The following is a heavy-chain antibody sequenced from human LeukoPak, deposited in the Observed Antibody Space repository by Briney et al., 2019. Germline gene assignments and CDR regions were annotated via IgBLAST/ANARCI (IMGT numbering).Heavy chain of an antibody. CDR3: ATDYSGSYLPLDY. CDR2: ISRTGNTI. V-gene: IGHV3-11*01. Sequence: GGSLRLSCAASGFIFNDYYMSWIRQAPGKGLEWLSYISRTGNTIYYRDSVKGRFTISRDNANNLLHLQMDNLRAEDTAVYYCATDYSGSYLPLDYWGQGTLVTVSS. D-gene: IGHD1-26*01. J-gene: IGHJ4*02. CDR1: GFIFNDYY.